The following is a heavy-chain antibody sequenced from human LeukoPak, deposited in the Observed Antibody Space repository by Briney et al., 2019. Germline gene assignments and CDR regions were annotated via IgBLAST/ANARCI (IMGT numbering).Heavy chain of an antibody. Sequence: GGSLRLSCAASGYTFSSYWISWVRQAPGKGLEWVANIKHDGSEKYYVDSVKGRFSISRDNAKNSLYLQMNSLRAEDTAVYYCARASGDFLGFDYWGQGTLVTVSS. J-gene: IGHJ4*02. V-gene: IGHV3-7*01. CDR1: GYTFSSYW. CDR2: IKHDGSEK. CDR3: ARASGDFLGFDY. D-gene: IGHD7-27*01.